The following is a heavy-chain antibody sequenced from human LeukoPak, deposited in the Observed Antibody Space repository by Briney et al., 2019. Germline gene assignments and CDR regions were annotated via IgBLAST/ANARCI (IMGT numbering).Heavy chain of an antibody. CDR1: GFIFSNYW. D-gene: IGHD3-22*01. Sequence: GGSLRLSCAASGFIFSNYWMYWVRQAPGKGLVWVSRINSDGTTTTYADSVKGRFPISRDNAKNTLYLQMSSLTAEDTAVYYCARIRGGYYSDFWGQGTLVTVSS. J-gene: IGHJ4*02. CDR2: INSDGTTT. V-gene: IGHV3-74*01. CDR3: ARIRGGYYSDF.